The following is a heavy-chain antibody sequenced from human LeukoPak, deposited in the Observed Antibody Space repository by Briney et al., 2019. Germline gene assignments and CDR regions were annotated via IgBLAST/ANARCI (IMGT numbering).Heavy chain of an antibody. CDR1: GYSFTSYW. V-gene: IGHV5-51*01. D-gene: IGHD2-15*01. J-gene: IGHJ3*02. Sequence: GESLKISCKGSGYSFTSYWIGWVRQMPGKGLEWMGIIYPGDSDTRYSPSFQGQVTISADKSISTAYLQWSSLKASDTAMYYCARPGYCSGGSCSAFDIWGQGTMVTVSS. CDR3: ARPGYCSGGSCSAFDI. CDR2: IYPGDSDT.